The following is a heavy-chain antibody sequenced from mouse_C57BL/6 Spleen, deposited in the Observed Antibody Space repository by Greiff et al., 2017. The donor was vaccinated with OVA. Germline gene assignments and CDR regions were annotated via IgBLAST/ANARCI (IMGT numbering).Heavy chain of an antibody. D-gene: IGHD1-1*01. CDR1: GFSLTSYG. J-gene: IGHJ1*03. V-gene: IGHV2-3*01. CDR3: AKEGDCYGVGYFDV. Sequence: QVQLKESGPGLVAPSQSLSITCTVSGFSLTSYGVSWVRQPPGKGLEWLGVIWGDGSTNSHSALISRLSISKDNSKSQVFLKLNRLQTDDTAAYYGAKEGDCYGVGYFDVWGKGTTVTVSS. CDR2: IWGDGST.